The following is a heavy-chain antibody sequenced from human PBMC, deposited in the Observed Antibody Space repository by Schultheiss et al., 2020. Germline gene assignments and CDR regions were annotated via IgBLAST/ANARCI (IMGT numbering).Heavy chain of an antibody. CDR1: GFTFSSYD. CDR2: TWYDRSNK. J-gene: IGHJ4*02. D-gene: IGHD3-10*01. CDR3: AKMITMVPGYYFDY. V-gene: IGHV3-33*06. Sequence: GESLKISCAASGFTFSSYDMHWVRQAPGKGLEWVAVTWYDRSNKYYADSVKGRFTISRDNSKNTLYLQMNSLRAEDTAVYYCAKMITMVPGYYFDYWGQGTLVTVSS.